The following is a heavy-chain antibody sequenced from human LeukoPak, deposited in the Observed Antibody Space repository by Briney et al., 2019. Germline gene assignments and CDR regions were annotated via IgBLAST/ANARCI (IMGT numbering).Heavy chain of an antibody. D-gene: IGHD3-3*01. CDR3: ARTPSITIFGVVLDY. Sequence: SETLSLTCTVSGGSISSYYWSWIRQPPGKGLEWIGYIYYSGSTNYNPSLKSRVTISVDTSKNQFSLKLSSVTAADTAVYYCARTPSITIFGVVLDYWGQGTLVTVSS. J-gene: IGHJ4*02. CDR2: IYYSGST. CDR1: GGSISSYY. V-gene: IGHV4-59*08.